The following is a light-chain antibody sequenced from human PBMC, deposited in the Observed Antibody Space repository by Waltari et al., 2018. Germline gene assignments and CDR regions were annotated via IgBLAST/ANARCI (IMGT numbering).Light chain of an antibody. CDR1: CSYGGGYYF. CDR3: CSYAGRHVV. V-gene: IGLV2-11*01. CDR2: DVS. Sequence: QSALTQRRSVSGSPGQSVTVSCTGCCSYGGGYYFVSWYQQHPRKAPKLMVYDVSKRPSGVPDRFSGSKSGNTASLTISGLQAEDEADYYCCSYAGRHVVFGGGTKLTVL. J-gene: IGLJ2*01.